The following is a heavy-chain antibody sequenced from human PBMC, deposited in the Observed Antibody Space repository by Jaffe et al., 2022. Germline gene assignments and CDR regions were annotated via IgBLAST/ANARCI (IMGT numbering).Heavy chain of an antibody. CDR3: ARVAGSGWYLNWFDP. CDR2: ISSSGSTI. J-gene: IGHJ5*02. D-gene: IGHD6-19*01. CDR1: GFTFSSYE. Sequence: EVQLVESGGGLVQPGGSLRLSCAASGFTFSSYEMNWVRQAPGKGLEWVSYISSSGSTIYYADSVKGRFTISRDNAKNSLYLQMNSLRAEDTAVYYCARVAGSGWYLNWFDPWGQGTLVTVSS. V-gene: IGHV3-48*03.